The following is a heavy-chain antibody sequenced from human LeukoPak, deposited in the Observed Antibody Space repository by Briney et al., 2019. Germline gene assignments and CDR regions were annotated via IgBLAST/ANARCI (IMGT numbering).Heavy chain of an antibody. CDR3: AREDCSGGSCYFDY. D-gene: IGHD2-15*01. CDR2: ICYSGSY. V-gene: IGHV4-39*02. CDR1: GGSISSSSYY. Sequence: PSETLSLTCTVSGGSISSSSYYWGWIRQPPGKGLEWNGSICYSGSYYYNPSLKSRVTISVDTSKNPFTLKLSSVAASATAAYYCAREDCSGGSCYFDYCGQGTVVTVSS. J-gene: IGHJ4*02.